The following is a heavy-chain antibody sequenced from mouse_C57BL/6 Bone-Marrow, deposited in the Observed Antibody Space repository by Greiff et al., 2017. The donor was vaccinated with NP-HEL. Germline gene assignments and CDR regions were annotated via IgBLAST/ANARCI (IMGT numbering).Heavy chain of an antibody. CDR1: GYTFTDYY. D-gene: IGHD1-1*02. Sequence: VQVVESGAELVRPGASVKLSCKASGYTFTDYYINWVKQRPGQGLEWMARIYPGSGNTYYNEKFKGKATLTAANSSSTAYMQLSRLTSEDATVYYCARPSMAHWYFDVWGTGTTVTVSS. J-gene: IGHJ1*03. CDR2: IYPGSGNT. CDR3: ARPSMAHWYFDV. V-gene: IGHV1-76*01.